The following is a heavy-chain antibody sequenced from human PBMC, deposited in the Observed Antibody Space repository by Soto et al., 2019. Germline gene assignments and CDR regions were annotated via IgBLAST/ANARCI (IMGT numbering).Heavy chain of an antibody. CDR2: INTLSGDT. Sequence: AAVKVSCKASGYTFSGYYMHWVRQAPGQGLEWMGWINTLSGDTSFPQKFQGRLAMTRDTSIDTAFMEVSRLTSDDTAIYYCARSLLKVILPLGYWGQGTLVTVSS. J-gene: IGHJ4*02. V-gene: IGHV1-2*02. D-gene: IGHD3-3*02. CDR1: GYTFSGYY. CDR3: ARSLLKVILPLGY.